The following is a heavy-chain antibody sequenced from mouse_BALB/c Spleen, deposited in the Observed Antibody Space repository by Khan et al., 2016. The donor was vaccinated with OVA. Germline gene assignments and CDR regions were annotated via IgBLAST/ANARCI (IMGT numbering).Heavy chain of an antibody. Sequence: VQLQQSGAELVKPGASVKLSCTASGYNINDTYIHWVKQRPEQGLEWIGRIDPANGNTKYDPKFMGKATITADPSSNTAYLQHKSLTSVNTAVYYGARRKGTYEAYAMDYWGQGTSLTVSS. CDR2: IDPANGNT. J-gene: IGHJ4*01. D-gene: IGHD1-1*01. V-gene: IGHV14-3*02. CDR3: ARRKGTYEAYAMDY. CDR1: GYNINDTY.